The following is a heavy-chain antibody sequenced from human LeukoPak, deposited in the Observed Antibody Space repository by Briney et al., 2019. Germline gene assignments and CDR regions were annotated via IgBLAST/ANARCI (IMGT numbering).Heavy chain of an antibody. D-gene: IGHD2-15*01. CDR1: GFTFSSYA. V-gene: IGHV3-23*01. J-gene: IGHJ6*02. CDR3: AKDQNCSGGSCYYNYYGMDV. CDR2: ISGSGGST. Sequence: GGSLRLSCAASGFTFSSYAMSWVRQAPGKGLEWVSAISGSGGSTYYADSVKGRLTISRDNSKNTLYLQMNSLRAEDTAVYYCAKDQNCSGGSCYYNYYGMDVWGQGTTVTVSS.